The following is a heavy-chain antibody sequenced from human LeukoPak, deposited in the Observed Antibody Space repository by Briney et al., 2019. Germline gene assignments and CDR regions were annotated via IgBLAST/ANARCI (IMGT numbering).Heavy chain of an antibody. V-gene: IGHV3-33*01. D-gene: IGHD3-10*01. CDR1: GFTFRKFG. J-gene: IGHJ4*02. CDR3: ARDLNPEHPTEWFEEEDY. CDR2: IWYDGSNK. Sequence: PGGSLRLSCATSGFTFRKFGMHWVRQAPGKGLEWVAIIWYDGSNKYYVESVKGRFTISRDDPKRTVYLDMNTLRVEDTAVYYCARDLNPEHPTEWFEEEDYWGQGTLVTVSS.